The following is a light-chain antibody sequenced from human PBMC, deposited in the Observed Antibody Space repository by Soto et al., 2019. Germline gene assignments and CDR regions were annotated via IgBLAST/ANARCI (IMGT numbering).Light chain of an antibody. J-gene: IGKJ1*01. Sequence: EIMMTQSPGTLSVSPGERATLSCRASQSISNRLAWYQQKPGQTPRLLIYGASTRATDIPTRFSGGGSGTEFTLTISSLQSDDLSVYYCQQYSDWSWTFGQGTKVELK. CDR2: GAS. V-gene: IGKV3-15*01. CDR1: QSISNR. CDR3: QQYSDWSWT.